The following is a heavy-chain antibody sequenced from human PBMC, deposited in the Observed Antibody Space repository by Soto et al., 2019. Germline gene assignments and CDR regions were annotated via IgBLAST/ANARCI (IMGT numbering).Heavy chain of an antibody. CDR1: GFTISRYG. CDR3: AREYSFTYPIAVAGTPSYYYYGMDV. CDR2: IWYDGSNK. V-gene: IGHV3-33*01. D-gene: IGHD6-19*01. J-gene: IGHJ6*02. Sequence: PGGALRLSCAASGFTISRYGMHWVRQAPGKGLEWVAVIWYDGSNKYYADSVKGRFTISRDNSKNTLYLQMNSLRAEDTAVYYCAREYSFTYPIAVAGTPSYYYYGMDVRGQGTTVTVSS.